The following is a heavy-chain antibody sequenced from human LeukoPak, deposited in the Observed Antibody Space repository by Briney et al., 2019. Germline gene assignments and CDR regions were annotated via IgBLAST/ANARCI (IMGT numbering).Heavy chain of an antibody. Sequence: GGSLRLSCAASGFTFSSYSMNWIRQAPGKGLEWVSSISSSTSYIYYADSVKGRFTISRDNAKNSLYLQMNSLRAEDTAVYYCARNSGWFRFDYWGQGTLVTVSS. CDR2: ISSSTSYI. V-gene: IGHV3-21*04. J-gene: IGHJ4*02. D-gene: IGHD6-19*01. CDR3: ARNSGWFRFDY. CDR1: GFTFSSYS.